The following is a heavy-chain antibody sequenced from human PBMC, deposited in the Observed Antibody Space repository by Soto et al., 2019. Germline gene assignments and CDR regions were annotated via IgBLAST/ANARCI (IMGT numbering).Heavy chain of an antibody. CDR3: AAEPIYYNDGSGYYPLGH. CDR1: GYSFATYG. D-gene: IGHD3-22*01. J-gene: IGHJ4*02. V-gene: IGHV1-18*04. CDR2: ISAHNGDT. Sequence: ASVKVSCKASGYSFATYGFSWVRQAPGQGLECVGWISAHNGDTHYSQKFQGRVTLTTDTSTNTGYMELRSLTSDDTAVYFCAAEPIYYNDGSGYYPLGHWGQGTLVTVSS.